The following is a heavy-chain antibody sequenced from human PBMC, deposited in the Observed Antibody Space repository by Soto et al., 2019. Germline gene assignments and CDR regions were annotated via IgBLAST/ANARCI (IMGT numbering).Heavy chain of an antibody. CDR1: GFVFSDYG. J-gene: IGHJ6*02. Sequence: KLVESGGGVVQPGRSLRLSCAASGFVFSDYGMHWVRQAPGKGLEWVALITNDGNNEFYRESVKGRFSISRGRSTNTVDLIINSLRPEDTGVYYCAKEGPGGGRHFYYGMDVWGQGTTVTVSS. V-gene: IGHV3-30*18. CDR3: AKEGPGGGRHFYYGMDV. D-gene: IGHD1-26*01. CDR2: ITNDGNNE.